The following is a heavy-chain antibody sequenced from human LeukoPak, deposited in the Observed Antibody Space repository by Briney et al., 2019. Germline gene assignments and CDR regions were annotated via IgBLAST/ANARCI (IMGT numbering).Heavy chain of an antibody. D-gene: IGHD3-22*01. V-gene: IGHV4-4*09. CDR3: ARTYYYDSSGYYGGAFDI. CDR2: IYTSGST. Sequence: SETLSLTCTVSGGSISSYYWSWIRQPPGKGLEWIGYIYTSGSTNYNPSLKSRATISVDTSKNQFSLKLSSVTAADTAVYYCARTYYYDSSGYYGGAFDIWGQGTMVTVSS. J-gene: IGHJ3*02. CDR1: GGSISSYY.